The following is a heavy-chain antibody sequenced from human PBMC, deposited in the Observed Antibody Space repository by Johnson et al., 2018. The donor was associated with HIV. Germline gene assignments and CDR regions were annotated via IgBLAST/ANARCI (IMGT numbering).Heavy chain of an antibody. CDR3: ARAPLGYCSSSTCITDAFDV. V-gene: IGHV3-33*08. D-gene: IGHD2-2*01. J-gene: IGHJ3*01. Sequence: QEHLVESGGGVVRPGGSLRLSCAASGFSFDDYGMSWVRQAPGQGLAWVAVMWYAGRNKYYADSVKGRFTISSANSKNTLYLQMNRLRAEDTAVYYCARAPLGYCSSSTCITDAFDVWGQGTMVTVSS. CDR2: MWYAGRNK. CDR1: GFSFDDYG.